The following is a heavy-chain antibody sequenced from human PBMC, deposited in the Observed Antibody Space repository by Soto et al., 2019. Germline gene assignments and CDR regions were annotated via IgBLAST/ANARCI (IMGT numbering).Heavy chain of an antibody. CDR2: ISDSGAST. D-gene: IGHD4-17*01. J-gene: IGHJ4*02. V-gene: IGHV3-23*01. CDR3: AKLVGDSGF. Sequence: PGGSLRLSCAASGFSFSSYAMSWVRQAPEQGLEWVSGISDSGASTNYADSVKGRFTISRDNSKNTLYLQLNSLRVEDTAVYYCAKLVGDSGFWGQGTLVTVSS. CDR1: GFSFSSYA.